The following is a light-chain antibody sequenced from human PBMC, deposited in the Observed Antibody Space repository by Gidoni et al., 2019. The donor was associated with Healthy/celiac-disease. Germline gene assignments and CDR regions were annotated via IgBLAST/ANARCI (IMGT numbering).Light chain of an antibody. Sequence: EIVLTPSPGTLSLSPGERATLSCRSSQSVSSSYLAWYQQKPGQAPRLLIYGASSRATGIPDRFSGSGSGTDFTLTISRLEPEDCAVYYCQQYGSSPPVTFGGGTKVEIK. V-gene: IGKV3-20*01. J-gene: IGKJ4*01. CDR3: QQYGSSPPVT. CDR1: QSVSSSY. CDR2: GAS.